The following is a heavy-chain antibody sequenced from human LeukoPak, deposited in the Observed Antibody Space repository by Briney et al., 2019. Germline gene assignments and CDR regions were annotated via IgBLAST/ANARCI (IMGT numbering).Heavy chain of an antibody. CDR2: IRTSSSYI. CDR3: ARAVGATHNWFDP. J-gene: IGHJ5*02. CDR1: GFTFSSYS. Sequence: PGGSLRLSCAASGFTFSSYSMNWVRQAPGKGLEWISSIRTSSSYIYYADSVKGRFTISRDNAKNSLYLQMNSLRADDTAVYYCARAVGATHNWFDPWGQGTLVTVSS. D-gene: IGHD1-26*01. V-gene: IGHV3-21*01.